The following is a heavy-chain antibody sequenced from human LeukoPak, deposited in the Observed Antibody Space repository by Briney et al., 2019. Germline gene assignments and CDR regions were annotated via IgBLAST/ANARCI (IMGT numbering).Heavy chain of an antibody. V-gene: IGHV1-69*01. CDR3: ARVLGYCSSTSCSAPYFDY. CDR1: GGTFISYA. J-gene: IGHJ4*02. Sequence: ASVKVSCKASGGTFISYAISWVRQAPGQGLEWMGGIIPIFGTAKYAQKFQGRVTITADESTSTAYMELSSLRSEDTAVYYCARVLGYCSSTSCSAPYFDYWGQGTLVTVSS. CDR2: IIPIFGTA. D-gene: IGHD2-2*01.